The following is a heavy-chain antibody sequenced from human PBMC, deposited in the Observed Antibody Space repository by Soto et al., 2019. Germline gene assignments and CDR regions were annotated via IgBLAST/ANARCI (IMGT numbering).Heavy chain of an antibody. Sequence: LSLTCAVSGFSISSGYFLGWIRQPPGKGPEWLGSIYHSGTTYYNPSVKGRVTISVDTSKNQFSLKMSSVTAADTAVYYCARDSSGYYWFDPWGQGTLVTVSS. CDR2: IYHSGTT. D-gene: IGHD3-22*01. J-gene: IGHJ5*02. CDR3: ARDSSGYYWFDP. V-gene: IGHV4-38-2*02. CDR1: GFSISSGYF.